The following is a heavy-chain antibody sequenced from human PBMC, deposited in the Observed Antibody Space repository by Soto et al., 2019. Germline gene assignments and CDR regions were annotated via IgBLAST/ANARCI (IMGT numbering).Heavy chain of an antibody. Sequence: PGGSLRLSCAASGFSVSSNYMSWVRQAPGKGLEWVSAIHSGGRTYYADSVKGRFTISGDISNNTLYLQMNSLRADDTAVYYCARSHDILNGFDPWGRGTLVTVSS. V-gene: IGHV3-53*01. D-gene: IGHD3-9*01. CDR1: GFSVSSNY. CDR3: ARSHDILNGFDP. CDR2: IHSGGRT. J-gene: IGHJ5*02.